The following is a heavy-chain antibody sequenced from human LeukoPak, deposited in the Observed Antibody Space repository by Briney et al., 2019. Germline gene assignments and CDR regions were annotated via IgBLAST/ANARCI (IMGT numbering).Heavy chain of an antibody. J-gene: IGHJ6*03. Sequence: NAGGSLRLSCVASGFTFSSYSMNWVRQAPGKGLEWVSSISSSSSYIYYADSVKGRFTISRDNAKNSLYLQMNSLRAEDTAVYYCARGIRKGYSSGRSYYYYYMDVWGKGTTVTVSS. CDR1: GFTFSSYS. V-gene: IGHV3-21*01. D-gene: IGHD6-19*01. CDR2: ISSSSSYI. CDR3: ARGIRKGYSSGRSYYYYYMDV.